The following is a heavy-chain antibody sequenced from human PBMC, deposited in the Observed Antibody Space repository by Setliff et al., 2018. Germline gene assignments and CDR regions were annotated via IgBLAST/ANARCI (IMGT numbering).Heavy chain of an antibody. CDR3: ARQICSGGDSYPTSFHY. CDR2: VRHRGGT. Sequence: PSETLSLTCAVSGYSISSGYYWGWIRQPPGKGLEWLGSVRHRGGTYYNPSLKSRVTISLDTSENQFSLKLSSVAAADTAVYYCARQICSGGDSYPTSFHYWGQGALVTVSS. D-gene: IGHD2-21*02. V-gene: IGHV4-38-2*01. J-gene: IGHJ4*02. CDR1: GYSISSGYY.